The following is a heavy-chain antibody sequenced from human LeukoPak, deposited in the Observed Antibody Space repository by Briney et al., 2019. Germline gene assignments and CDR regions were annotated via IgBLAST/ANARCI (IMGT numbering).Heavy chain of an antibody. CDR2: LSDNGGSP. D-gene: IGHD6-19*01. CDR1: GFTFSNYA. Sequence: PGGSLRLSCAASGFTFSNYAMSWVRQAPGKGLEWVSSLSDNGGSPYYADSVKGRFTISRDNSKNTLYLQVNSLRAEDTAMYYCARVAVAGYDAFDIWGPGTMVTVSS. CDR3: ARVAVAGYDAFDI. V-gene: IGHV3-23*01. J-gene: IGHJ3*02.